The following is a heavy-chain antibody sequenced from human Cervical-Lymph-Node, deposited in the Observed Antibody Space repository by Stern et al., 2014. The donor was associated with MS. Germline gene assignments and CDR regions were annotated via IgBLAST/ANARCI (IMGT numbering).Heavy chain of an antibody. Sequence: EVQLVESGGGIVQPGGSLMISCVASGFNFRTYWMHWGRQGPGKGLEWVSRINGDGTVSTYADSVRGRFTISRNNANNTMSLQLDNLRVEDTAIYYCASAYRASWGQGTLVTVST. CDR1: GFNFRTYW. J-gene: IGHJ4*02. D-gene: IGHD1-1*01. CDR2: INGDGTVS. CDR3: ASAYRAS. V-gene: IGHV3-74*02.